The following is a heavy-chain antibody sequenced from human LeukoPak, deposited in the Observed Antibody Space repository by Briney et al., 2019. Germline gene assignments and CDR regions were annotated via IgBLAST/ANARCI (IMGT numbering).Heavy chain of an antibody. CDR2: ISWNSGSI. CDR3: AKDPLRGYSGYEYYFDY. CDR1: GFTFDDYA. V-gene: IGHV3-9*01. J-gene: IGHJ4*02. D-gene: IGHD5-12*01. Sequence: GGSLRLSCAASGFTFDDYAMHWVRQAPRKGLEWVSGISWNSGSIGYADSVKGRFTISRDNAKNSLYLQMNSLRAEDTALYYCAKDPLRGYSGYEYYFDYWGQGTLVTVSS.